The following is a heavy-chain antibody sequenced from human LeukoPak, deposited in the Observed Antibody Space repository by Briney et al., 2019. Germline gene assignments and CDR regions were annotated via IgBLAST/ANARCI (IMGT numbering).Heavy chain of an antibody. V-gene: IGHV4-30-4*08. Sequence: SETLSLTCTVSGGSISSGDYYGSWIRQPPGKGLEWIGYIYYSGSTYYNPSLKSRVTISVDTSKNQFSLKLSSVTAADTAVYYCAREFSRYFDWFNSPGGIDYWGQGTLVTVSS. CDR2: IYYSGST. CDR1: GGSISSGDYY. D-gene: IGHD3-9*01. J-gene: IGHJ4*02. CDR3: AREFSRYFDWFNSPGGIDY.